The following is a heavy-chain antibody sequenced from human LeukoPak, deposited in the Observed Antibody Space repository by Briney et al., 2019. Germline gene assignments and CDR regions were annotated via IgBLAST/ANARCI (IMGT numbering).Heavy chain of an antibody. CDR3: ARQTTVVTTWDV. J-gene: IGHJ6*02. CDR2: IYSDGRT. V-gene: IGHV3-53*01. D-gene: IGHD4-23*01. CDR1: GLLVSTNY. Sequence: GGSLRLSCAASGLLVSTNYMNWIRQAPGKGLEWVSIIYSDGRTFYADAVKGRFSMSRDNSKNTVYVQMNSLRAEDTAVHYCARQTTVVTTWDVWGQGTTVTVSS.